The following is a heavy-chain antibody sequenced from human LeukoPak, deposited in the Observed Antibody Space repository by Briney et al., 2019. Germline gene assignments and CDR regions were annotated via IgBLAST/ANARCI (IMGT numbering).Heavy chain of an antibody. CDR1: GYTFTGYY. J-gene: IGHJ5*02. CDR3: ARVAGLYNWFDP. CDR2: INPNSGGT. D-gene: IGHD6-13*01. V-gene: IGHV1-2*02. Sequence: APVKVSCKASGYTFTGYYMHWVRQAPGQGLEWMGWINPNSGGTNYAQKFQGRVTMTRDTSISTAYMELSRLRSDDTAVYYCARVAGLYNWFDPWGQGTLVTVSS.